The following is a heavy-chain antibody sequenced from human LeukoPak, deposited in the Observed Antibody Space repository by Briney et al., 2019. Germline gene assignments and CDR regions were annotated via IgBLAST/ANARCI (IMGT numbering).Heavy chain of an antibody. CDR1: GFTFSSYE. Sequence: PGGSLRLSCAASGFTFSSYEMNWVRQAPGKGLEWVSYISSSGSTIYYADSVKGRFTISRDNAKSSLYLQMNSLRAEDTAVYYCARDLLLQVDTAMASGDYWGQGTLVTVSS. CDR2: ISSSGSTI. CDR3: ARDLLLQVDTAMASGDY. D-gene: IGHD5-18*01. V-gene: IGHV3-48*03. J-gene: IGHJ4*02.